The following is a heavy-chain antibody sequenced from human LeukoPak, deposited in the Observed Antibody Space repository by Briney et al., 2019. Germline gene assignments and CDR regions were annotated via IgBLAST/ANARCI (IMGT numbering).Heavy chain of an antibody. D-gene: IGHD3-22*01. CDR1: GFTFSSYG. V-gene: IGHV3-30*03. J-gene: IGHJ4*02. CDR3: ATKRGGYYYDSSGYSRFDY. Sequence: GGSLRLSCAASGFTFSSYGMHWVRQAPGKGLEWVAVISYDGSNKYYADSVKGRFTISRDNSKNTLYLQMNSLRAEDTAVYYCATKRGGYYYDSSGYSRFDYWGQGTLVTVSS. CDR2: ISYDGSNK.